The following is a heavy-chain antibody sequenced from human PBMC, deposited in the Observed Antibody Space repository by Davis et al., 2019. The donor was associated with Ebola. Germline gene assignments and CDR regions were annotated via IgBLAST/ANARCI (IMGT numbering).Heavy chain of an antibody. Sequence: SETLSLTCAVYGGSFSGYYWSWIRQPLGKGLEWIGEINHSGSTNYNPSLKSRVTISVDTSKNQFSLKLSSATAADTAVYYCARGGGIVVVPAAVSKYYYGMDVWGKGTTVTVSS. CDR1: GGSFSGYY. CDR2: INHSGST. CDR3: ARGGGIVVVPAAVSKYYYGMDV. V-gene: IGHV4-34*01. J-gene: IGHJ6*04. D-gene: IGHD2-2*01.